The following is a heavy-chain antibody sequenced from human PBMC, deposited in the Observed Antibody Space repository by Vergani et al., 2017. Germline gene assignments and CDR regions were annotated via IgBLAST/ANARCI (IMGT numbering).Heavy chain of an antibody. CDR2: ISGSGGST. V-gene: IGHV3-23*01. CDR1: GFTFSSYA. D-gene: IGHD3-22*01. CDR3: AKDPLWFQDSSGFDY. J-gene: IGHJ4*02. Sequence: EVQLLESGGGLVQPGGSLRLSCAASGFTFSSYAMSWVRQAPGEGLEWVSAISGSGGSTYYADSVKGRFTISRDNSENTLYLQMNSLRAEDTAVYYCAKDPLWFQDSSGFDYWGQGTLVTVSS.